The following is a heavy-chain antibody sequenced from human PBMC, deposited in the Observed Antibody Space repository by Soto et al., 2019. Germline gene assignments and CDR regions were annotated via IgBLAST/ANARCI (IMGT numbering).Heavy chain of an antibody. CDR2: TYFKSEWNN. D-gene: IGHD6-6*01. J-gene: IGHJ6*03. V-gene: IGHV6-1*01. CDR1: GDSVSSNSAA. CDR3: ARVAGSSSYNYYYMNV. Sequence: KQSQTLSLTCAISGDSVSSNSAAWNWIRQTPSRGLEWLGRTYFKSEWNNDYAPSVKGRITMTPDTTKIQFSLQLSSVTPDDTAVYYCARVAGSSSYNYYYMNVWGKGTTVTVSS.